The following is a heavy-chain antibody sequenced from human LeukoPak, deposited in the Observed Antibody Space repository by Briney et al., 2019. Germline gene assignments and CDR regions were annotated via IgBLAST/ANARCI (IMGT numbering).Heavy chain of an antibody. CDR1: GGSISSYY. CDR3: ARAYNWNYNDYFDY. J-gene: IGHJ4*02. CDR2: IYYSGST. D-gene: IGHD1-7*01. Sequence: SEALSLTCTVSGGSISSYYWSWIRQPPGKGLEWIGYIYYSGSTNYNPSLKSRVTISVDTSKNQFSLKLSSVTAADTAVYYCARAYNWNYNDYFDYWGQGTLVTVSS. V-gene: IGHV4-59*01.